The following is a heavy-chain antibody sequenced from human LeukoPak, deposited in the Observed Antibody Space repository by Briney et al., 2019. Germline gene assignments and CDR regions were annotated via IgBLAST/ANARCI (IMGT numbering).Heavy chain of an antibody. CDR1: GGSFSGYY. CDR3: ARVPRYYYMDV. V-gene: IGHV4-34*01. J-gene: IGHJ6*03. D-gene: IGHD3-10*01. Sequence: SETLSLTCAVYGGSFSGYYWSWIRQPPGKGLEWIGEINHSGSTNYNPSLKSRVTISVDTSKNQFSLKLSSVTAADTAVYYCARVPRYYYMDVWGKGTTVTISS. CDR2: INHSGST.